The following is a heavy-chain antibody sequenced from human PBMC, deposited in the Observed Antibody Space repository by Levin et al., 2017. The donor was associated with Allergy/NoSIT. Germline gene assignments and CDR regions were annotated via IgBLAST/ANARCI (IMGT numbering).Heavy chain of an antibody. CDR2: ISGSGGST. CDR1: GFTFSSYA. CDR3: ARNWAFDY. V-gene: IGHV3-23*01. D-gene: IGHD7-27*01. J-gene: IGHJ4*02. Sequence: PGGSLRLSCAASGFTFSSYAMSWVRQAPGKGLEWVSTISGSAKGLEWVSAISGSGGSTYYADSVKGRFSISRDNSKNTLYLQVNRLRAEDTAVYYCARNWAFDYWGQGTLVTVSS.